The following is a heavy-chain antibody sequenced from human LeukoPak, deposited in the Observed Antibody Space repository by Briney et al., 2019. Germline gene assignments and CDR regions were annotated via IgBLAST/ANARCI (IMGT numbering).Heavy chain of an antibody. CDR3: ARDHRSGSFSQFDF. CDR1: GGTFSSYA. D-gene: IGHD3-10*01. CDR2: IIPIFGTP. J-gene: IGHJ4*02. Sequence: GASVKVSCKASGGTFSSYAISWVRQAPGQGLEWMGKIIPIFGTPNYAQKFQGRVTITADDSTSTAYMELSSLRSEDTAVYYCARDHRSGSFSQFDFWGQGTLVTVSS. V-gene: IGHV1-69*13.